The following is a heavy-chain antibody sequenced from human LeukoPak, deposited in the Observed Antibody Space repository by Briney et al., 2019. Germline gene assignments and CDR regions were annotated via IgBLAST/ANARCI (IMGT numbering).Heavy chain of an antibody. CDR1: GASISGSGYY. CDR2: IYYTGST. J-gene: IGHJ4*02. Sequence: PSETLSLTCAVSGASISGSGYYLGWIRQPPGKGLEWIGNIYYTGSTYYNASLQSRVTMSIDMSKNQFSLRLSSVTAADTAVYYCARQGGYSYGYRYNYWGQGTLVTVSS. CDR3: ARQGGYSYGYRYNY. V-gene: IGHV4-39*01. D-gene: IGHD5-18*01.